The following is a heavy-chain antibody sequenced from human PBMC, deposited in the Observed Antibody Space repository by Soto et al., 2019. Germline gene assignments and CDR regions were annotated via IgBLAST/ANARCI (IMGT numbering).Heavy chain of an antibody. Sequence: ASVKVSCKASGYTFTQYYIHWVRQAPGQGLEWVGLINPGTGGTIYTQKLEGRVTMTRDTSTSTVYMELNTLRSEDTGLYYCATLTGPSRSFGCSDYPGYWGQGTLVTLSS. CDR1: GYTFTQYY. CDR2: INPGTGGT. J-gene: IGHJ4*02. V-gene: IGHV1-46*04. D-gene: IGHD3-22*01. CDR3: ATLTGPSRSFGCSDYPGY.